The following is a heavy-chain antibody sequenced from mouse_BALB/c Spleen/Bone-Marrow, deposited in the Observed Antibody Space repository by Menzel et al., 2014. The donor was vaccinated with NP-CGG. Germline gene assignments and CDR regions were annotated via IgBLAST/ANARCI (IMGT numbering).Heavy chain of an antibody. CDR1: GYTFIDYN. Sequence: EVQLQQSGPELVKPGASVKISCKASGYTFIDYNMHWVKQSHGKSLEWIGYIYPYNGGTGYNQKFKSKATLTVDNYSSTAYMELRSLTSEDSAVYYCARFRYDWYFDVWGAGTTVTVSS. CDR2: IYPYNGGT. V-gene: IGHV1S29*02. CDR3: ARFRYDWYFDV. D-gene: IGHD2-14*01. J-gene: IGHJ1*01.